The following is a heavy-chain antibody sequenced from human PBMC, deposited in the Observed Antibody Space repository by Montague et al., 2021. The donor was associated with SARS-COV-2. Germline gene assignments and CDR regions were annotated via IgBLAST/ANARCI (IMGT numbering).Heavy chain of an antibody. V-gene: IGHV4-34*01. CDR2: VNHSGHT. J-gene: IGHJ4*02. D-gene: IGHD6-6*01. Sequence: SETLSLTCAVYGGSLSGDHWSWIRQPPGKGLEWIGEVNHSGHTNYNVSLKSRVTMSVDTSKSQFSLKVRPVTAADTAVYYCARGPVGVAARPRYYFDQWGQGTLVTVSS. CDR3: ARGPVGVAARPRYYFDQ. CDR1: GGSLSGDH.